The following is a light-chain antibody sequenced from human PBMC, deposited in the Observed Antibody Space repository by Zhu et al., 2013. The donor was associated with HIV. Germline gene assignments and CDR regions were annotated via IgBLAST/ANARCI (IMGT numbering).Light chain of an antibody. Sequence: DIQMTQSPSSLSASVGDRVTITCRASQSIDTYLNWYQQKPGKAPKLLIYAASSLQSGVPSRFSGTGSGTDFTLTISSLQPADFATYYCQQSYSTPTFGPGTKVDIK. CDR1: QSIDTY. CDR2: AAS. J-gene: IGKJ3*01. V-gene: IGKV1-39*01. CDR3: QQSYSTPT.